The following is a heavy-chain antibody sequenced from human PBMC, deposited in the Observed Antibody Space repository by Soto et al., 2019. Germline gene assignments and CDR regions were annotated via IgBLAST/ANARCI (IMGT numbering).Heavy chain of an antibody. CDR1: GYTFTSYA. D-gene: IGHD2-2*01. CDR3: ASSFTIPAARGY. Sequence: QVQLVQSGAEVKKPGASVKVSCKASGYTFTSYAMHWVRQAPGQRLEWMGWINAGNGNTKYSQKFQGRVTITRDTSASTAYMERSSLRSEDTAVYYWASSFTIPAARGYWAKGPLVTVSS. V-gene: IGHV1-3*01. CDR2: INAGNGNT. J-gene: IGHJ4*02.